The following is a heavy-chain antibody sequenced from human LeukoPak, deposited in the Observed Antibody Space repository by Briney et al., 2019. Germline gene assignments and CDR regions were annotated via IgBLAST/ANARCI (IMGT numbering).Heavy chain of an antibody. CDR2: ISGSGGST. Sequence: GGSLRLSCAASGFTFSSYSMNWVRQAPGKGLEWVSAISGSGGSTYYADSVKGRFTISRDNSKNTLYLQMNSLRAEDTAVYYCAKPPFPAANYFDYWGQGTLVTVSS. CDR1: GFTFSSYS. J-gene: IGHJ4*02. V-gene: IGHV3-23*01. CDR3: AKPPFPAANYFDY. D-gene: IGHD2-2*01.